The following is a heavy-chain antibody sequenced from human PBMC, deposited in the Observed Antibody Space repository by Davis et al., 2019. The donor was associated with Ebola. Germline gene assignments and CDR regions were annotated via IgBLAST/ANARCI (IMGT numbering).Heavy chain of an antibody. Sequence: PSETLSLTCTVSGDSISSYYWSWIRQPAGKGLEWIGRIYISGSTNYNPSLKSRVSMSLDTSKNQFSLKLSSVTAADTAVYFCARDMYCTSCPTQHYFDYWGQGTLVTVSS. J-gene: IGHJ4*02. D-gene: IGHD2-2*01. V-gene: IGHV4-4*07. CDR3: ARDMYCTSCPTQHYFDY. CDR1: GDSISSYY. CDR2: IYISGST.